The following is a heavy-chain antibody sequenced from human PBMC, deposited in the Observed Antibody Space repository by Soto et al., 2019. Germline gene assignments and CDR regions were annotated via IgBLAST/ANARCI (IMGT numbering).Heavy chain of an antibody. D-gene: IGHD5-18*01. J-gene: IGHJ4*02. CDR3: AKDRRTAMVPYYFDY. Sequence: QVQLVESGGGVVQPGRSLRLSCAASGFTFSSYGMHWVRQAPGKGLEWVAVISYDGSNKYYADSVKGRFTISRDNSKNPLYLQMNSLRAEDTAVYYCAKDRRTAMVPYYFDYWGQGTLVTVSS. V-gene: IGHV3-30*18. CDR2: ISYDGSNK. CDR1: GFTFSSYG.